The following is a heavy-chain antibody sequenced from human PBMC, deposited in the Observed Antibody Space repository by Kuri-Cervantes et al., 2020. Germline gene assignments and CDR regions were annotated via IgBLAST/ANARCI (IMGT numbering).Heavy chain of an antibody. CDR3: ARCRGFSFGYPTQLASYYYVDV. CDR2: INPNSGGT. V-gene: IGHV1-2*02. CDR1: GYTFTGYY. Sequence: ASVKVSCKASGYTFTGYYMHWVRQAPGQGLEWMGWINPNSGGTNYAQKFQGRVTMTRDTSISTAYMELSSLRSDDTAVYFCARCRGFSFGYPTQLASYYYVDVWGEGTTVTVSS. D-gene: IGHD1-1*01. J-gene: IGHJ6*03.